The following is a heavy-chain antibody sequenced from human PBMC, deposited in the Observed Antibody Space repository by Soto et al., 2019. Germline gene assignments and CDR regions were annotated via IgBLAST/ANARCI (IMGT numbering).Heavy chain of an antibody. CDR1: GGSFTTDS. J-gene: IGHJ4*02. D-gene: IGHD2-2*01. CDR2: INPLFRTP. V-gene: IGHV1-69*01. Sequence: QVHLVQSEAEVRKPGSSVKVSCKSSGGSFTTDSIIWVRQAPGQGLEWMGGINPLFRTPVYAQKFQGRVTISADESTSAAHLEVTGLTPDDTAVYVCAKGVSSSDWGQGTPVNVS. CDR3: AKGVSSSD.